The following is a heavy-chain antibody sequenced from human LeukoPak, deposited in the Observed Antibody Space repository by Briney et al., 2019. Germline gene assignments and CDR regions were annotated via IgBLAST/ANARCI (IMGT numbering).Heavy chain of an antibody. Sequence: ASVKVSCKVSGDTPAELSIHWVRQAPGKGLEWMGGFDPEVGETIYAQKFQGRVTMTEDTSTDTANMELSSLYSDDTAAYYCATLRGGTYLDYWGQGTLVTVSS. J-gene: IGHJ4*02. CDR3: ATLRGGTYLDY. CDR2: FDPEVGET. D-gene: IGHD3-10*01. CDR1: GDTPAELS. V-gene: IGHV1-24*01.